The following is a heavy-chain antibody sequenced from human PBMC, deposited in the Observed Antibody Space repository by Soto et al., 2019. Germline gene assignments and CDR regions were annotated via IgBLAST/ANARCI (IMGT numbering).Heavy chain of an antibody. V-gene: IGHV4-59*08. D-gene: IGHD6-19*01. CDR1: GGSISSYY. CDR3: ARLRGGWYFDY. CDR2: IYYSGST. J-gene: IGHJ4*02. Sequence: SETLSLTCTVSGGSISSYYWSWIRQPPGKGLEWIGYIYYSGSTNYNPSLKSRVTISVDTSKNQFSLKLSSVTAADTAVYYCARLRGGWYFDYWGQGTLVTVSS.